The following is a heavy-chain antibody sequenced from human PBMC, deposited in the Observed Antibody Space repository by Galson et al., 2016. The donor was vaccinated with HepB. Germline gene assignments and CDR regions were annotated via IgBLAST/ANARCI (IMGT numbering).Heavy chain of an antibody. CDR1: GGSFSGYY. Sequence: SETLSLTCAVYGGSFSGYYWSWIRQPPGKGLEWIGEINHSGSTNYNPSLKSRVTISVDTSKNQFSLKLSSVTAADTAVYYCARSQLRYFDWLLWFPPGYWGQGTLVTVSS. D-gene: IGHD3-9*01. CDR3: ARSQLRYFDWLLWFPPGY. J-gene: IGHJ4*02. V-gene: IGHV4-34*01. CDR2: INHSGST.